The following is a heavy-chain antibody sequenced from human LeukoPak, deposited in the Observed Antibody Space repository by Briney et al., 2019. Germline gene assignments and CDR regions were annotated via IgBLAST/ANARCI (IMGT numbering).Heavy chain of an antibody. V-gene: IGHV3-21*01. Sequence: NPGGSLRLSCAASGFTFSSQSMIWVGHAPGKGLEGVSSISSSSSYMYYADSVKGRFTTSRDNGQNSLYLQMNSLRAEDTAVYYCARDGSGSYYEDYYYMDVWGKGTTVTVSS. D-gene: IGHD3-10*01. J-gene: IGHJ6*03. CDR3: ARDGSGSYYEDYYYMDV. CDR2: ISSSSSYM. CDR1: GFTFSSQS.